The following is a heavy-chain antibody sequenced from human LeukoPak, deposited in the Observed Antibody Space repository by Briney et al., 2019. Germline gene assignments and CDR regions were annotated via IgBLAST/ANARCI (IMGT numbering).Heavy chain of an antibody. CDR3: ARGFYDPYYYYYYMDV. CDR2: IYTSGST. J-gene: IGHJ6*03. Sequence: SETLSLTCAVYGGSFSSYYWSWIRQPAGKGLEWIGRIYTSGSTNYNPSLKSRVTMSVDTSKNQFSLKLSSVTAADTAVYYCARGFYDPYYYYYYMDVWGKGTTVTISS. V-gene: IGHV4-59*10. D-gene: IGHD2/OR15-2a*01. CDR1: GGSFSSYY.